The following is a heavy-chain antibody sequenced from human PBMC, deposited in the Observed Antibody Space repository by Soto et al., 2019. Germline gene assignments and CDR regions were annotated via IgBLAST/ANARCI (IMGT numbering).Heavy chain of an antibody. CDR3: TTDPVTMIVVVPSSG. CDR1: GFTFSNVW. Sequence: GGSLRLSCAAFGFTFSNVWMNWVRQAPGKGLEWVGRIKSKTDGGTTDYAAPVKGRFTISRDDSKNTLYLQMNSLKTEDTAVYYCTTDPVTMIVVVPSSGWGQGTLVTVSS. D-gene: IGHD3-22*01. V-gene: IGHV3-15*07. CDR2: IKSKTDGGTT. J-gene: IGHJ4*02.